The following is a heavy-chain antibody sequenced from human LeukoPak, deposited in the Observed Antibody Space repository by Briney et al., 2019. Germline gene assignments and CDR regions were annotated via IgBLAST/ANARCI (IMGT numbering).Heavy chain of an antibody. Sequence: SETLSLTCTVSGASISNYYWSWIRQPAGQGLEYIGRMYTSGSTNYNPSLKSRVTISVDTSKNQFSLKLSSVTAADTAVYYCARGYDGSGYYYRNWYFDLWGRGTLVTVSS. J-gene: IGHJ2*01. V-gene: IGHV4-4*07. CDR3: ARGYDGSGYYYRNWYFDL. CDR2: MYTSGST. D-gene: IGHD3-22*01. CDR1: GASISNYY.